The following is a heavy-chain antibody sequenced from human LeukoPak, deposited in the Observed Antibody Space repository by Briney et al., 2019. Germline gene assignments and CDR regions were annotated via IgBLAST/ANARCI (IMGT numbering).Heavy chain of an antibody. CDR3: ARTYYYDSSGYTYYYYGTDV. J-gene: IGHJ6*02. Sequence: GASVKVSCKASGYTFTSYYMHWVRQAPGQGLEWMGIINPSGGSTSYAQKFQGRVTMTRDTSTSTAYMELRSLRSDDTAVYYCARTYYYDSSGYTYYYYGTDVWGQGTTVTVSS. CDR1: GYTFTSYY. D-gene: IGHD3-22*01. V-gene: IGHV1-46*01. CDR2: INPSGGST.